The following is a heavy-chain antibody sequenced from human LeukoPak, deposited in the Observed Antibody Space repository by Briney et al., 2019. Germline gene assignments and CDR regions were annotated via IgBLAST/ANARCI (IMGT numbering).Heavy chain of an antibody. CDR3: ARVPTVTFFDY. D-gene: IGHD4-17*01. Sequence: SETLSLTCTVSGGSISSSSYYWGWIRQPPRKGLEWIGSLYYSGSTYYNPSLKSRVTISVDTSKNQFSLKLSSVTAADTAVYYCARVPTVTFFDYWGQGTLVTVSS. V-gene: IGHV4-39*01. CDR1: GGSISSSSYY. CDR2: LYYSGST. J-gene: IGHJ4*02.